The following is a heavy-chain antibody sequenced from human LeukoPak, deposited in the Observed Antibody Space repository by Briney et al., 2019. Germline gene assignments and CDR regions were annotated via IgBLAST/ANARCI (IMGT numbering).Heavy chain of an antibody. CDR2: INHSGST. CDR1: GGSFSGDY. J-gene: IGHJ4*02. D-gene: IGHD3-9*01. V-gene: IGHV4-34*01. Sequence: MTSETLSLTCAVYGGSFSGDYWSWIRQPPGKGLEWIGEINHSGSTNYNPSLKSRATISVDTSKNQFSLKLSSVTAADTAVYYCARHAYYDILTGYYGSSAPSYYFDYWGRGTLVTVSS. CDR3: ARHAYYDILTGYYGSSAPSYYFDY.